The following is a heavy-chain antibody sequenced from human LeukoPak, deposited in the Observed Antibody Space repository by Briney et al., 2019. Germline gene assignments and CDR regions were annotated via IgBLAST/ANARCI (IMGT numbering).Heavy chain of an antibody. J-gene: IGHJ6*02. V-gene: IGHV3-30*18. CDR3: AKGPPPGSPYIMDV. CDR1: GFTFGRYG. Sequence: PGGSLRLSCAASGFTFGRYGMHWVRQAPGKGLEWVAGISYDGSNKYYADSVKGRVTISRDYSKNTLYLQMNSLRADDAAVYYCAKGPPPGSPYIMDVWGQGTTVTVSS. CDR2: ISYDGSNK.